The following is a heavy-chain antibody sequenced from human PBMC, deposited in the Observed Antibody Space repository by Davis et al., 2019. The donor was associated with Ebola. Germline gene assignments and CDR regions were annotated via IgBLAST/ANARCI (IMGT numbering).Heavy chain of an antibody. CDR1: GYTFTSYG. CDR2: ISAYNGNT. Sequence: ASVKVSCKASGYTFTSYGISWLRQAPGQGLEWMGWISAYNGNTNYAQKLQGRVTMTTDTSTSTAYMELRSLRSDDTAVYYCARYGGATPRWYFDLWGRGTLVTVSS. D-gene: IGHD1-26*01. V-gene: IGHV1-18*01. CDR3: ARYGGATPRWYFDL. J-gene: IGHJ2*01.